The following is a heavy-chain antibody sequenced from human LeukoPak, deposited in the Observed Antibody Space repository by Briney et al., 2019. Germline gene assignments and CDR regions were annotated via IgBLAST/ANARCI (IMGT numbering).Heavy chain of an antibody. Sequence: TFDNYGMSWIRQPPGKGLEWIGYIYYSGSTYYNPSLKSRVTISVDTSKNQFSLKLSSVTAADTAVYYCARHVRVRFDYWGQGTLVTVSS. CDR2: IYYSGST. J-gene: IGHJ4*02. V-gene: IGHV4-30-4*08. CDR3: ARHVRVRFDY. D-gene: IGHD6-6*01. CDR1: TFDNYG.